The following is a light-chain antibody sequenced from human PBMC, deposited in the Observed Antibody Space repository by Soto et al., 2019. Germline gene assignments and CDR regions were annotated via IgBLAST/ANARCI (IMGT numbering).Light chain of an antibody. Sequence: EIVLTQSPATLSVSPGESATLSCRASQGVNIDLVWYQQKPGQAPKLLMFSASARVTGIPARFIGGGSETEFTLTISSLQPEDSAVYYCQQYNTWPFTLGPGTKVDIK. J-gene: IGKJ3*01. CDR2: SAS. V-gene: IGKV3D-15*01. CDR3: QQYNTWPFT. CDR1: QGVNID.